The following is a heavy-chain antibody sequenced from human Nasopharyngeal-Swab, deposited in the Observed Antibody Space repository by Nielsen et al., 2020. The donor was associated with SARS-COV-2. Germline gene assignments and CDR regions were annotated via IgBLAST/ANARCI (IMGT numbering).Heavy chain of an antibody. CDR3: ARAPYDFWSGYSMYYFDY. J-gene: IGHJ4*02. Sequence: VRQMPRKGLEWMGTIYPGDSDTRYSPSFQGQVTISADKSISTAYLQWSSLKASDTAMYYCARAPYDFWSGYSMYYFDYWGQGTLVTVSS. D-gene: IGHD3-3*01. V-gene: IGHV5-51*01. CDR2: IYPGDSDT.